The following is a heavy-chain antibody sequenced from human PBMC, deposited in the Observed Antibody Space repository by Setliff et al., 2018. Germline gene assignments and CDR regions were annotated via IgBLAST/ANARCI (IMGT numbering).Heavy chain of an antibody. Sequence: GGSLRLSCAASGFTFSSYTMHWVRQAPGKGLEWVSYISSSSSTIYYADSVKGRFTISRDNAKNSLYLQMNSLRAEDTAVYYCARGDRWGYSYGPYYYGMDVWGQGTTVTVSS. CDR3: ARGDRWGYSYGPYYYGMDV. D-gene: IGHD5-18*01. CDR2: ISSSSSTI. CDR1: GFTFSSYT. V-gene: IGHV3-48*04. J-gene: IGHJ6*02.